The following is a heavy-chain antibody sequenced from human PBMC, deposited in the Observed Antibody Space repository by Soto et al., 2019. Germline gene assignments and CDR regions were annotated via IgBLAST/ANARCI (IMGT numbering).Heavy chain of an antibody. CDR3: TTKEEVVLMVYAITRMTSSYYYGMDV. CDR2: IKSKTDGGTT. D-gene: IGHD2-8*01. J-gene: IGHJ6*02. CDR1: GFTFSNAW. Sequence: GGSLRLSCAASGFTFSNAWMNWVRQAPGKGLEWVGRIKSKTDGGTTDYAAPVKGRFTISRDDSKNTLYLQMNSLKTEDTAVYYCTTKEEVVLMVYAITRMTSSYYYGMDVWGQGTTVTVSS. V-gene: IGHV3-15*07.